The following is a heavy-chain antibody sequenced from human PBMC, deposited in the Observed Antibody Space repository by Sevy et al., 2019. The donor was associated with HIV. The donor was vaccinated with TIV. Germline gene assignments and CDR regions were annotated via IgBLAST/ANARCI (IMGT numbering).Heavy chain of an antibody. V-gene: IGHV4-30-4*01. CDR1: GGSISSGDYY. CDR3: ARWSYGDYVTYFDY. Sequence: SETLSLTCTVSGGSISSGDYYWSWIRQPPGKGLEWIGCIYYSGSTYYNPSLKSRVTMSVDTSKNNCSLKLTSVTAADTAVYFCARWSYGDYVTYFDYWGQGTLVTVSS. D-gene: IGHD4-17*01. CDR2: IYYSGST. J-gene: IGHJ4*02.